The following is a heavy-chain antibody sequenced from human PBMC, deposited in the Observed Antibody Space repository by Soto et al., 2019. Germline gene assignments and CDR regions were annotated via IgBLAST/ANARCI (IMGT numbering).Heavy chain of an antibody. J-gene: IGHJ4*02. CDR1: GGSISSYY. CDR3: ARASIAVAGKKWGPFDY. D-gene: IGHD6-19*01. CDR2: IYYSGST. Sequence: SETLSLTCTVSGGSISSYYWSWIRQPPGKGLEWIGYIYYSGSTTYNPSLKSRVTISVDTSKNQFSLKLSSVTAADTAVYYCARASIAVAGKKWGPFDYWGQGTLVTVSS. V-gene: IGHV4-59*01.